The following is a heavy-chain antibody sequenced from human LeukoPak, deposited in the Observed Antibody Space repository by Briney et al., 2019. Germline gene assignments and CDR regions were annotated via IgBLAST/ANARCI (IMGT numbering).Heavy chain of an antibody. CDR2: ISSSSSYI. Sequence: GGSLRLSCAASGFTFSSYSMNWVRQAPGKGLEWVSSISSSSSYIYYADSVKGRFTISRDNAKNSLYLQMNSLRAEDTAVYYCARVGTADNWFDPWAREPWSPSPQ. CDR3: ARVGTADNWFDP. CDR1: GFTFSSYS. D-gene: IGHD5-18*01. J-gene: IGHJ5*02. V-gene: IGHV3-21*01.